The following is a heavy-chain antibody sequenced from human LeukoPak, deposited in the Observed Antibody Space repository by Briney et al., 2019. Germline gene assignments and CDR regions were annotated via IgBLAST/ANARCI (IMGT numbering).Heavy chain of an antibody. V-gene: IGHV4-39*07. D-gene: IGHD3-10*01. CDR3: ARVGRAIPSGDYFDY. J-gene: IGHJ4*02. CDR1: GGSISSSSYY. Sequence: SETLSLTCTVSGGSISSSSYYWGWIRQPPGKGLEWIGSIYYSGSTYYSPSLKSRVTISVDTSKNQFSLKLSSVTAADTAVYYCARVGRAIPSGDYFDYWGQGTLVTVSS. CDR2: IYYSGST.